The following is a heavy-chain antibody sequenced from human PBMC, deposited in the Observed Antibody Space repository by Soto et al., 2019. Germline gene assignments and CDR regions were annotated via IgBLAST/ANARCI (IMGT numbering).Heavy chain of an antibody. V-gene: IGHV1-69*12. CDR1: GGTFSSYA. Sequence: QVQLVQSGAEVKKPGSSVKVSCKASGGTFSSYAISWVRQAPGQGLEWMGGIIPIFGTANYAQKFQGRVTTAADESTSTAYMELSSLRSEDTAVYYCATYLPATYYYYGMDVWGQGTTVTVSS. CDR3: ATYLPATYYYYGMDV. J-gene: IGHJ6*02. CDR2: IIPIFGTA. D-gene: IGHD2-2*01.